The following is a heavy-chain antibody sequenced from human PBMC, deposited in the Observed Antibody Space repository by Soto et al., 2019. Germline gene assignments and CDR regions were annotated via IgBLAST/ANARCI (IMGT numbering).Heavy chain of an antibody. V-gene: IGHV1-18*01. Sequence: ASVKVSCKASGDTFTNSAFIWVRQAPGQGLEWMGWISAYNGNTDYEQKFQGRVTMTTDTSTSTAHMELRSLRAEDTAVYYCARDIRVTMIHPGDYWGQGTLVTVSS. CDR3: ARDIRVTMIHPGDY. CDR2: ISAYNGNT. J-gene: IGHJ4*02. CDR1: GDTFTNSA. D-gene: IGHD3-22*01.